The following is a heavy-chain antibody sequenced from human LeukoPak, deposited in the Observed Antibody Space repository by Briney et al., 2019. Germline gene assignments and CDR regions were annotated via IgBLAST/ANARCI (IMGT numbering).Heavy chain of an antibody. CDR2: IYYSGST. CDR1: GGSISSSSYY. Sequence: SETLSLTCTVSGGSISSSSYYWGWIRQPPGKGLEWIGSIYYSGSTYYNPSLKSRVTISVDTSKNQFSLKLSSVTAADTAVYYCARQAVAGNPPYFDYWGQGTLVTASS. D-gene: IGHD6-19*01. V-gene: IGHV4-39*01. CDR3: ARQAVAGNPPYFDY. J-gene: IGHJ4*02.